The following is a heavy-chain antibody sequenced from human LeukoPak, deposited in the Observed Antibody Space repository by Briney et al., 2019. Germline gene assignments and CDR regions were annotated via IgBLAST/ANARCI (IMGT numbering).Heavy chain of an antibody. J-gene: IGHJ6*02. V-gene: IGHV3-13*01. D-gene: IGHD2-2*01. CDR1: GFTFSNYD. Sequence: QPGGSLRLSCAASGFTFSNYDMHWVRQATGKGLEWVSSIDTAGDTYYPGSVKGRFTISRENAKKSFYLQMNSLRAGDTAVYYCARGSCSSSSCYERLNGLDVWGQGTTVTVSS. CDR2: IDTAGDT. CDR3: ARGSCSSSSCYERLNGLDV.